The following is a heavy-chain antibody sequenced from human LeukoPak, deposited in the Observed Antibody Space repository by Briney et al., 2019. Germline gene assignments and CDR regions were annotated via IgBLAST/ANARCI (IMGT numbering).Heavy chain of an antibody. CDR2: IYYSGST. J-gene: IGHJ4*02. Sequence: SETLSLTCTVSGGSISSYYWSWIRQPPGKGLEWIGYIYYSGSTNYNPSLKSRATRSVDTSKNQFSLKLSSVTAADTAVYYCARVSVGAYFDYWGQGTLVTVSS. CDR1: GGSISSYY. D-gene: IGHD1-26*01. CDR3: ARVSVGAYFDY. V-gene: IGHV4-59*01.